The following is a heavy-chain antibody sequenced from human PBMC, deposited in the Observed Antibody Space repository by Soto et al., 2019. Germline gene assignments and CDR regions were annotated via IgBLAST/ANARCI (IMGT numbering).Heavy chain of an antibody. J-gene: IGHJ6*02. CDR2: IIPIFGTA. CDR1: GGTFSSYA. D-gene: IGHD2-15*01. V-gene: IGHV1-69*13. Sequence: GASLKVSCKASGGTFSSYAISWVRQAPGQGLEWMGGIIPIFGTANYAQKFQGRVTITADESTSTAYMELSSLRSEDTAVYYCARGRAQYSDYYYGMDVWGQGTTVTVSS. CDR3: ARGRAQYSDYYYGMDV.